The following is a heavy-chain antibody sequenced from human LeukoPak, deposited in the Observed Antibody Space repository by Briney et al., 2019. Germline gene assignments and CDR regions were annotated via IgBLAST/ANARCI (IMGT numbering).Heavy chain of an antibody. V-gene: IGHV3-9*01. D-gene: IGHD5-12*01. Sequence: GGSLRLSCAASGFTFDDYAMHWVRQAPGKGLEWVSGISWNSGSIGYADSVKGRFTISRDKAKNSLYVQMNSLRAEDTPLYYCAKGYSGYDWDFDYWGQGTLVTVSS. CDR1: GFTFDDYA. CDR2: ISWNSGSI. J-gene: IGHJ4*02. CDR3: AKGYSGYDWDFDY.